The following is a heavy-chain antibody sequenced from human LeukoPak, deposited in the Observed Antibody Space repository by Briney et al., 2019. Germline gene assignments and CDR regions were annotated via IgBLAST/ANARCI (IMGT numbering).Heavy chain of an antibody. V-gene: IGHV3-30*18. J-gene: IGHJ4*02. CDR2: IANDGKDK. CDR3: AKDQQVGAAAYYFDS. Sequence: SGGSLRLSCAASGFTFSRYGLHWVRQAPGKGLKWVAVIANDGKDKKYADSVKGRLTISRDNSKSTLYLQMNSLRAEDTAVYYCAKDQQVGAAAYYFDSWGQGTLVTVSS. D-gene: IGHD6-13*01. CDR1: GFTFSRYG.